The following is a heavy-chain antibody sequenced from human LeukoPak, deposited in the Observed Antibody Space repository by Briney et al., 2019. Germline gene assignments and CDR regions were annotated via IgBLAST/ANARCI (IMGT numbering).Heavy chain of an antibody. D-gene: IGHD3-10*01. V-gene: IGHV3-48*04. CDR1: GFTFSSYS. J-gene: IGHJ6*02. CDR3: ARDYGRSRDYGMDV. CDR2: ISSSSSTI. Sequence: AGGFLRLSCAASGFTFSSYSMNWVRQAPGKGLEWVSYISSSSSTIYYADSVKGRFTISRDNAKNTLYLQMNSLRAEDTAVYYCARDYGRSRDYGMDVWGQGTTVTVSS.